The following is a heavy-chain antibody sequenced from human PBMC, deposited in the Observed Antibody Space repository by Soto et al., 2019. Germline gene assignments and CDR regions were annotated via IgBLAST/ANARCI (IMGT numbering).Heavy chain of an antibody. CDR1: GFTFSRYG. CDR2: ISGSGGST. D-gene: IGHD3-10*01. J-gene: IGHJ4*02. Sequence: GGSLRLSCAASGFTFSRYGMHWVRQAPGKGLEWVSAISGSGGSTYYADSVKGRFTISRDNSKNTLYLQMNSLRAEDTAVYYCVLWPPYYFDYWGQGTLVTVSS. CDR3: VLWPPYYFDY. V-gene: IGHV3-23*01.